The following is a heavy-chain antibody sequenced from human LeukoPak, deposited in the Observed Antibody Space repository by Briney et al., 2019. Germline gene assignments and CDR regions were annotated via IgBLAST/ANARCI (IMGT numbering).Heavy chain of an antibody. CDR1: GGSISSYY. CDR2: IYYSGST. D-gene: IGHD6-13*01. CDR3: ARHSYSSSWYKSTGGGTYFDY. V-gene: IGHV4-59*08. J-gene: IGHJ4*02. Sequence: PSETLSLTCTVSGGSISSYYWSWIRQPPGKGLEWIGYIYYSGSTNYNPSLKSRVTISVDTSKNQFSLKLSSVTAADTAVYYCARHSYSSSWYKSTGGGTYFDYWGQGTLVTVSS.